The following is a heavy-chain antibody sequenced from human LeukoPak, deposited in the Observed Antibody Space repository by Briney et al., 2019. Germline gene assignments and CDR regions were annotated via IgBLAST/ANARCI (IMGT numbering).Heavy chain of an antibody. J-gene: IGHJ5*02. V-gene: IGHV3-53*01. CDR3: ARSSWFDP. D-gene: IGHD6-6*01. Sequence: GGSLRLSCAASGFTFRSYTMSWVRQAPGKGLEWVSVIYSGGSTYYADSVKGRFTISRDNSKNTLYLQMNSLRAEDTAVYYCARSSWFDPWGQGTLVTVSS. CDR1: GFTFRSYT. CDR2: IYSGGST.